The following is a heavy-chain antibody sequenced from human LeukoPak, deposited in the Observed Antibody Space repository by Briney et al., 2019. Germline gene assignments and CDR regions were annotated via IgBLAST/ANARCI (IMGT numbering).Heavy chain of an antibody. CDR2: IIPIFGTA. V-gene: IGHV1-69*05. J-gene: IGHJ5*02. Sequence: GASVKVSCKASGGTFSSYAIIWVRQAPGQGLEWMGGIIPIFGTANYAQKFQGRVTITTDESTSTAYMELSSLRSEDTAVYYCARPRDINNNWFDPWGQGTLVTVSS. D-gene: IGHD5-24*01. CDR1: GGTFSSYA. CDR3: ARPRDINNNWFDP.